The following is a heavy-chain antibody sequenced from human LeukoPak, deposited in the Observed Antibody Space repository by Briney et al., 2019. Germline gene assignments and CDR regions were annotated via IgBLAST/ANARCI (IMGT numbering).Heavy chain of an antibody. V-gene: IGHV1-2*02. CDR3: ARATGDTMVRGVKVFDY. CDR2: INPNSGGT. CDR1: GYTFTGYY. Sequence: ASVKVSCKASGYTFTGYYMHWVRQAPGQGLEWMGWINPNSGGTNYAQKFQGRVTMTRDTSISTACMELSRLRSDDTAVYYCARATGDTMVRGVKVFDYWGQGTLVTVSS. J-gene: IGHJ4*02. D-gene: IGHD3-10*01.